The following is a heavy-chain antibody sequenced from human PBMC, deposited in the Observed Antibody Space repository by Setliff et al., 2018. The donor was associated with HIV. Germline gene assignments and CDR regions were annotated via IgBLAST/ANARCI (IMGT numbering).Heavy chain of an antibody. D-gene: IGHD3-3*01. CDR2: IIPILGVA. CDR1: RSTFNSHT. Sequence: SVKVSCKASRSTFNSHTINWVRQAPGQELDWMGSIIPILGVANYAQRFQGKVTITADKSTSTAYMELTSLRFDDTAMYYCVRGVQSPPHYSYYYMDVWGEGTMVTVS. J-gene: IGHJ6*03. CDR3: VRGVQSPPHYSYYYMDV. V-gene: IGHV1-69*02.